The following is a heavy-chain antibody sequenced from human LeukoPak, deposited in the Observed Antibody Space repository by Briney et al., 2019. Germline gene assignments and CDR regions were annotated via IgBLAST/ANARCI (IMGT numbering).Heavy chain of an antibody. J-gene: IGHJ6*02. D-gene: IGHD3-3*01. Sequence: GASVKVSCKASGYTFTSYDINWVRQATGQGLEWMGWMNPNSGNTGYAQKFQGRVTTTRNTSISTAYMELSSLRSEDTAVYYCARVPAKGPRHLEWLHSYYYYYGMDVWGQGTTVTVSS. CDR3: ARVPAKGPRHLEWLHSYYYYYGMDV. CDR1: GYTFTSYD. V-gene: IGHV1-8*01. CDR2: MNPNSGNT.